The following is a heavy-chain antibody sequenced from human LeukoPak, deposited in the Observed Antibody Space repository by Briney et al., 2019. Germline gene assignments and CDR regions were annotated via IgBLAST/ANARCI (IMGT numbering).Heavy chain of an antibody. Sequence: GGSLRLSCAASGFTVSSNYMSWVRQAPGKGLEWVSVIYSGGSTYYADSVKGRFTISRDNSKNTLYLQMNSLRAEDTAVYYCAREKGRGVISPYYDYWGQGTLVTVS. D-gene: IGHD3-10*01. CDR1: GFTVSSNY. CDR3: AREKGRGVISPYYDY. J-gene: IGHJ4*02. V-gene: IGHV3-53*01. CDR2: IYSGGST.